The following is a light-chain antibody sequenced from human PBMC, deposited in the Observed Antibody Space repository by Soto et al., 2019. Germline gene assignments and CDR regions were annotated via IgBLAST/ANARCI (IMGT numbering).Light chain of an antibody. Sequence: DIQMTQSPSTLSASVGDRVTITCRASQTISSWLCWYQQKPGTAPTLLIYEASSLESEAPSRFSGSGSGTEFTLTSSELHPDDVSTYYHQQDNSPYTFGQGTKLEIK. V-gene: IGKV1-5*03. CDR1: QTISSW. J-gene: IGKJ2*01. CDR3: QQDNSPYT. CDR2: EAS.